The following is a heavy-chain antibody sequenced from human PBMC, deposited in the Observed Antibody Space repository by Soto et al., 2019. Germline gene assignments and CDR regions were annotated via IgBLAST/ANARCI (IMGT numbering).Heavy chain of an antibody. CDR2: INPSGGST. D-gene: IGHD3-3*01. Sequence: ASVKVSCKASGYTFTSYYMHWVRQAPGQGLEWMGIINPSGGSTSYAQKFQGRVTMTRDTSTSTVYMELSSLRSEDTAVYYCARDPSPRTYDFWDGYAFDYWGQGTLVTAPQ. CDR3: ARDPSPRTYDFWDGYAFDY. J-gene: IGHJ4*02. V-gene: IGHV1-46*01. CDR1: GYTFTSYY.